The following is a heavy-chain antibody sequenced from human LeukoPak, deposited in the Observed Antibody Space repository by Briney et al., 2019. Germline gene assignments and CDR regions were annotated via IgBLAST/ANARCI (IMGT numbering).Heavy chain of an antibody. CDR1: GGSISSYC. J-gene: IGHJ4*02. D-gene: IGHD1-26*01. CDR2: IYASGST. V-gene: IGHV4-4*09. Sequence: PSETLSLTCTVSGGSISSYCWSWIRQPPGKGLEWIGYIYASGSTNYNPSLRGRVTMSVDTSKNQFSLKLSSVTGADTAVYYCVSVPGATKGLGLYQWGEGTQVTVSS. CDR3: VSVPGATKGLGLYQ.